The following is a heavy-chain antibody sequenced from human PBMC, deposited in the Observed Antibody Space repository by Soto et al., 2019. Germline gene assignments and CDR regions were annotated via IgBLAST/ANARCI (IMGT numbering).Heavy chain of an antibody. CDR1: GFTFSSYG. CDR3: ARDETDTAMVVPGY. D-gene: IGHD5-18*01. Sequence: GGSLRLSCAASGFTFSSYGMHWVRQAPGKGLEWVAVIWYDGSNKYYADSVKGRFTISRDNSKNTLYLHMYSLRAEDTAIYYCARDETDTAMVVPGYWGQGTLVTVSS. CDR2: IWYDGSNK. V-gene: IGHV3-33*01. J-gene: IGHJ4*02.